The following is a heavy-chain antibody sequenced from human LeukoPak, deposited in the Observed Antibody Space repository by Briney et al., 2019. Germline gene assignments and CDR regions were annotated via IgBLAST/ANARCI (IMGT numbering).Heavy chain of an antibody. CDR1: GFTFNSYG. CDR3: AKDRSSGWYYFDY. Sequence: GGSLRLSCAASGFTFNSYGMHCVPQAPGKGREWGAFIRYDGSNKYYADSVKGRFTISRDNSKNTLYLQMNSLRAEDTAVYYCAKDRSSGWYYFDYWGQGTLVTVSS. CDR2: IRYDGSNK. V-gene: IGHV3-30*02. J-gene: IGHJ4*02. D-gene: IGHD6-19*01.